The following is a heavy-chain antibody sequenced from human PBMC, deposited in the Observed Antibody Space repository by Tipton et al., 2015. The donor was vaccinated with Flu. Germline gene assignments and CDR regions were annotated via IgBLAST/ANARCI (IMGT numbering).Heavy chain of an antibody. J-gene: IGHJ3*02. D-gene: IGHD3-10*01. Sequence: QLVQSGGGLVQPGGSLRLSCAASGFTFSSYAMSWVRQAPGKGLKWLSTINGSGGNTYYADSVRGRFTISRDHSKNTVYLQVNNLRPDDTAVYYCAKSMFRGGGAFDIWGQGTMVTVSS. V-gene: IGHV3-23*04. CDR3: AKSMFRGGGAFDI. CDR2: INGSGGNT. CDR1: GFTFSSYA.